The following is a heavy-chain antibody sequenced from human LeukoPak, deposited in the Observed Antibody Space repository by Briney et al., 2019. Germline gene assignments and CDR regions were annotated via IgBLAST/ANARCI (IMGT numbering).Heavy chain of an antibody. D-gene: IGHD6-19*01. CDR1: GYTFTGYY. Sequence: ASVKVSCTPSGYTFTGYYLHWVRQAPGQALEWMGWMNPNTGATMYAQKFQDRVSMSRDTSSSTAYMDLTSLRSDDTAVYFCARDRVGSGWPRPYYFEFWGQGTLVTVSS. V-gene: IGHV1-2*02. CDR2: MNPNTGAT. J-gene: IGHJ4*02. CDR3: ARDRVGSGWPRPYYFEF.